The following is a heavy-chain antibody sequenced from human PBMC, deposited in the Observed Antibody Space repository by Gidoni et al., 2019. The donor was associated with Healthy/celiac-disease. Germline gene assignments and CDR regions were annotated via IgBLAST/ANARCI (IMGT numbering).Heavy chain of an antibody. Sequence: VSSNSAALNWIRQSPSRGLGWLGRTYYRSKWYNDDAVSVKSRITINPDTSKHQFSLQLNSVTHEDTSVYYCARGNDYSNYVPYDYYYYGMDVWGQGTTVTVSS. D-gene: IGHD4-4*01. V-gene: IGHV6-1*01. J-gene: IGHJ6*02. CDR1: VSSNSAA. CDR3: ARGNDYSNYVPYDYYYYGMDV. CDR2: TYYRSKWYN.